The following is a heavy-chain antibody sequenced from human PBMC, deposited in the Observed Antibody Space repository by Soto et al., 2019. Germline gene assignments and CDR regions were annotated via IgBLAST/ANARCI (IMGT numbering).Heavy chain of an antibody. CDR3: ARVKTVDKVVDY. CDR1: GDSISSYY. CDR2: VFYRGGT. J-gene: IGHJ4*02. D-gene: IGHD4-17*01. Sequence: ETLSLTCTVSGDSISSYYWGWIRQPPGKGLQWIGYVFYRGGTAYDPSLKSRVTMSLDMSKKQLFLKLSSVTAADTATYYSARVKTVDKVVDYWAREPRAPSPQ. V-gene: IGHV4-59*01.